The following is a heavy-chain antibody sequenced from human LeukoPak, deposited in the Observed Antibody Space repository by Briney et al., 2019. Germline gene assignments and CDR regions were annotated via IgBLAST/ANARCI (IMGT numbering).Heavy chain of an antibody. CDR2: ISGSGGST. D-gene: IGHD3-9*01. CDR1: GFTFSSYA. Sequence: GGSLRLSCAASGFTFSSYAMSWVRQAPGKGLEWVSAISGSGGSTYYADSVKGRFTISRDNSKNTLYLQMNSLRAEDTAVYYCAKDRFDILTGNAGDYWGQGTLVTVSS. CDR3: AKDRFDILTGNAGDY. V-gene: IGHV3-23*01. J-gene: IGHJ4*02.